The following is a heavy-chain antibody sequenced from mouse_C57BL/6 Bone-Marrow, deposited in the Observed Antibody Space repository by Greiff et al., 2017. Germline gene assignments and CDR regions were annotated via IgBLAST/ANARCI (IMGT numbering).Heavy chain of an antibody. CDR1: GFTFSSYA. CDR2: ISDGGSYT. V-gene: IGHV5-4*01. Sequence: EVHLVESGGGLVKPGGSLKLSCAASGFTFSSYAMSWVRQTPEKRLEWVATISDGGSYTYYPDNVKGRFTISRDNAKNNLYLQMSHLKSEDTAMYYCARATVETWYFDVWGTGTTVTVSS. J-gene: IGHJ1*03. D-gene: IGHD1-1*01. CDR3: ARATVETWYFDV.